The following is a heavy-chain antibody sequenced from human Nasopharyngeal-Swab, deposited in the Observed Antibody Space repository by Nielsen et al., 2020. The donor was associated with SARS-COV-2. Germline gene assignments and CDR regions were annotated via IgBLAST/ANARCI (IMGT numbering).Heavy chain of an antibody. D-gene: IGHD1-26*01. V-gene: IGHV3-53*01. CDR2: IYSGGST. J-gene: IGHJ5*02. Sequence: GESLKISCAASGFTVSSNYMSWVRQAPGKELEWVSVIYSGGSTYYADSVKGRFTISRDNSKNTLYLQMNSLRAEDTAVYYCARGIVGATWGQGTLVTVSS. CDR1: GFTVSSNY. CDR3: ARGIVGAT.